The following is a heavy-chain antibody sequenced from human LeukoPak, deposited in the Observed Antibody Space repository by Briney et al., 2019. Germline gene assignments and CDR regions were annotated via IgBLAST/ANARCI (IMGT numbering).Heavy chain of an antibody. CDR1: GYTFTSYY. V-gene: IGHV1-46*01. Sequence: GASVKVSCKASGYTFTSYYIDWVRQAPGQGLEWMGIIYPGGGSTNYAQNFKGRSTMTRNTPTTTVYMDLSSLTSENTAFYYCARDLSTTMSTDYWGQGNLVTVSS. D-gene: IGHD3-10*02. J-gene: IGHJ4*02. CDR2: IYPGGGST. CDR3: ARDLSTTMSTDY.